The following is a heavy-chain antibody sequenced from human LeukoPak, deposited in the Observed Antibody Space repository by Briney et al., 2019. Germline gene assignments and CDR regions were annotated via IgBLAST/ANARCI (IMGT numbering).Heavy chain of an antibody. D-gene: IGHD1-26*01. CDR1: GFTFRNYG. J-gene: IGHJ6*03. Sequence: GGSLRLSCAASGFTFRNYGMHWVRRTPGKGLEWVAFIRSDGSDKYYADSVKGRFTISRDTSRNTLYLQMNSLRAEDTAVYYCAKDGNYYYYMDVWGKGTTVTISS. CDR2: IRSDGSDK. V-gene: IGHV3-30*02. CDR3: AKDGNYYYYMDV.